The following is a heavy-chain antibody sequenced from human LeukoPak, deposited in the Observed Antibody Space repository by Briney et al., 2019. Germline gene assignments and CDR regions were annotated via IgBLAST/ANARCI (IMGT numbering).Heavy chain of an antibody. D-gene: IGHD5-12*01. J-gene: IGHJ4*02. CDR2: IYHNGST. V-gene: IGHV4-59*01. Sequence: SETLSLTCTVSGGSISTYYWSWIQQPPGKGLEWIGYIYHNGSTNYNPSLKSRVTISVDTSQNQFYLKLSSVTAADTAVYYCARDGYSGSDALWGQGTLVTVSS. CDR3: ARDGYSGSDAL. CDR1: GGSISTYY.